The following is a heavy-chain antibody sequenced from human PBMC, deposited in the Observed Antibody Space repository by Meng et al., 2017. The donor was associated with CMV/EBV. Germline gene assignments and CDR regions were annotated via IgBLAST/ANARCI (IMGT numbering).Heavy chain of an antibody. V-gene: IGHV1-2*02. J-gene: IGHJ5*02. CDR2: ISPNSDGT. D-gene: IGHD6-6*01. Sequence: ASVKVSCKASGYTFTDYYMHWVRQAHGQGLEWMGWISPNSDGTNYAQKFQGRVTMTRDTSISTAYMELSRLRSDDTAVYYCARDVSSSVLVSWFDPWGQGTLVTVSS. CDR3: ARDVSSSVLVSWFDP. CDR1: GYTFTDYY.